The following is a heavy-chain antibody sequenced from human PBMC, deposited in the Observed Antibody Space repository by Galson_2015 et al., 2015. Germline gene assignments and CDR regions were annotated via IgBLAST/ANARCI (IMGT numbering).Heavy chain of an antibody. CDR1: GFTFSSYT. D-gene: IGHD4-17*01. CDR2: ISSSANI. V-gene: IGHV3-21*06. CDR3: ARDYYGDYYLDY. Sequence: SLRLSCAASGFTFSSYTMSWVRQAPGKGLEWISSISSSANIYYADSVKGRFTISRDNAKNSLFLQMNSLRAEDTAVYYCARDYYGDYYLDYWGQGTTVTVSS. J-gene: IGHJ4*02.